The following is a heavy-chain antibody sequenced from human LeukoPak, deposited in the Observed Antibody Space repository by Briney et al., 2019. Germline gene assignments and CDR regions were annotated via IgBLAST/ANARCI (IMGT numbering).Heavy chain of an antibody. Sequence: ASVKVSCKASGYTFTSYDINWVRQATGQGLEWMGWMNPNSGNKGYAQKFQGRVTITRNTSISTAYMELSSLRSEDTAVYYCAGLAYCSSTSCYGFDPWGQGTLVTVSS. D-gene: IGHD2-2*01. CDR3: AGLAYCSSTSCYGFDP. CDR2: MNPNSGNK. CDR1: GYTFTSYD. V-gene: IGHV1-8*03. J-gene: IGHJ5*02.